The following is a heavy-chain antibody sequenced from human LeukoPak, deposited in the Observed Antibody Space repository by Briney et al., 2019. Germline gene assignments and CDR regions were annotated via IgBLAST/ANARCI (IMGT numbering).Heavy chain of an antibody. CDR2: ISGSGGST. V-gene: IGHV3-23*01. CDR1: GFTFSSYA. J-gene: IGHJ4*02. D-gene: IGHD4-11*01. Sequence: GGSLRLSCAASGFTFSSYAMSWVRQAPGKGLDWVSGISGSGGSTYYADSVKGRFTISRDNSKNTLYLQMNSLRADDTAVYYCAKNSLMTTVTTSDHWGQGTLVTVSS. CDR3: AKNSLMTTVTTSDH.